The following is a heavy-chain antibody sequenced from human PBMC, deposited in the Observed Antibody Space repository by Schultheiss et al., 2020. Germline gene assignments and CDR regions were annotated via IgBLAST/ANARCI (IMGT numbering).Heavy chain of an antibody. J-gene: IGHJ4*02. CDR1: GFTFDDFA. D-gene: IGHD6-13*01. V-gene: IGHV3-9*01. Sequence: GGSLRLSCAASGFTFDDFAMHWVRQAPGKGLEWVSGISWNSGSIGYADSVKGRFTISRDNAKNSLYLQMNSLRAEDTAVYYCARVGYSLDYWGQGTLVTVSS. CDR2: ISWNSGSI. CDR3: ARVGYSLDY.